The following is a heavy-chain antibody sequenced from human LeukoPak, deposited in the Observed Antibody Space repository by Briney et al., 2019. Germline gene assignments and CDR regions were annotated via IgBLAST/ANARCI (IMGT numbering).Heavy chain of an antibody. Sequence: SETLSLTCTVSGGSISSSSYYWGWTRQPPGKGLEWNGSIYYSGSTYYNPSLKSRVTISVDTSKNQFSLKLSSVTAADTAVYYCARPNKGIAAAGFDPWGQGTLVTVSS. CDR1: GGSISSSSYY. CDR3: ARPNKGIAAAGFDP. D-gene: IGHD6-13*01. CDR2: IYYSGST. J-gene: IGHJ5*02. V-gene: IGHV4-39*01.